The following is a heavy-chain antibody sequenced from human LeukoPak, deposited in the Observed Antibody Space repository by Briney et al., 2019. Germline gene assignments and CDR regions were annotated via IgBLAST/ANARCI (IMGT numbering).Heavy chain of an antibody. D-gene: IGHD3-3*01. CDR1: GYTFTSYG. J-gene: IGHJ6*03. CDR3: ARDTNPTYYDFWSGPYYYYYMDV. CDR2: ISAYNGNT. Sequence: ASVKVSCKASGYTFTSYGISWVRQAPGQGLEWMGWISAYNGNTNYTQKLQGRVTMTTDTSTSTAYMELRSLRSDDTAVYYCARDTNPTYYDFWSGPYYYYYMDVWGKGTTVTVSS. V-gene: IGHV1-18*01.